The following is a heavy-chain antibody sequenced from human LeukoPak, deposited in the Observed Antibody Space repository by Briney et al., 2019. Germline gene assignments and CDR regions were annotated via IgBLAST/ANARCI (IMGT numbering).Heavy chain of an antibody. V-gene: IGHV3-7*01. CDR2: IKQDGSEK. D-gene: IGHD3-16*01. Sequence: PGGSLRLSCAASGFTFSSYWMSWVRQAPGKGLEWVANIKQDGSEKYYVDSVKGRLTISRDNAKNSLYLQMNSLRAEDTAVYYCARVYWGDYFDYWGQGTLVTVSS. J-gene: IGHJ4*02. CDR1: GFTFSSYW. CDR3: ARVYWGDYFDY.